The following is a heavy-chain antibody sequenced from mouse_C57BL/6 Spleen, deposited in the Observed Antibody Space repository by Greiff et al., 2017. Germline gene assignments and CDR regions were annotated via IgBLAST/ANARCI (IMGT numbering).Heavy chain of an antibody. CDR1: GFTFSDYG. Sequence: EVKVVESGGGLVKPGGSLKLSCAASGFTFSDYGMHWVRQAPEKGLEWVAYISSGSSTIYYADTVKGRFTISRDNAKNTLFLQMTSLRSEDTAMYYCAREGYYGSSYGYWGQGTTLTVSS. J-gene: IGHJ2*01. CDR3: AREGYYGSSYGY. D-gene: IGHD1-1*01. CDR2: ISSGSSTI. V-gene: IGHV5-17*01.